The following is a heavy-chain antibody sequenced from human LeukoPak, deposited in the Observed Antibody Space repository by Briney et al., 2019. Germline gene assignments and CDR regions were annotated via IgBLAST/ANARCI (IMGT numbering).Heavy chain of an antibody. Sequence: GASVKVSCKASGYTFTNYYMHWVRQAPGQGLEGMGIINPSGGSTSYAQKFQGRVTMTRDTSTSTVYMELSSLRSEDTAVYYCARELGSEYYDSSGYYSDWGQGTLVTVSS. CDR3: ARELGSEYYDSSGYYSD. CDR1: GYTFTNYY. CDR2: INPSGGST. V-gene: IGHV1-46*01. J-gene: IGHJ4*02. D-gene: IGHD3-22*01.